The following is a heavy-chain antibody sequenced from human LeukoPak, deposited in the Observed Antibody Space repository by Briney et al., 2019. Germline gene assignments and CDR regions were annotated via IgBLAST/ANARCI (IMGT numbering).Heavy chain of an antibody. V-gene: IGHV5-51*01. Sequence: HGESLKISCKGSGYSFTSYWIGWVRQMPGKGLEWMGIIHPGDSDTRYSPSFQGQVTISADKSISTAYLQWSSLKASDTAMYYCASHLSDGYNYSDAFDIWGQGTMVTVSS. CDR1: GYSFTSYW. J-gene: IGHJ3*02. D-gene: IGHD5-24*01. CDR3: ASHLSDGYNYSDAFDI. CDR2: IHPGDSDT.